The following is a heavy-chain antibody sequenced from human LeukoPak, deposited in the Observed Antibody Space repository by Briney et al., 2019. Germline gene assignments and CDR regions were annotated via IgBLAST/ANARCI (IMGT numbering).Heavy chain of an antibody. J-gene: IGHJ4*02. CDR3: ARGRKERVVRQRLYDY. D-gene: IGHD3-3*01. Sequence: SETLSLTCAVYGGSFSGYYWSWIRQPAGKGLEWIGEINHSGSTNYNPSLKSRVTISVDTSKNQFSLKLSSVTAADTAVYYCARGRKERVVRQRLYDYWGQGTLVTVSS. CDR1: GGSFSGYY. V-gene: IGHV4-34*01. CDR2: INHSGST.